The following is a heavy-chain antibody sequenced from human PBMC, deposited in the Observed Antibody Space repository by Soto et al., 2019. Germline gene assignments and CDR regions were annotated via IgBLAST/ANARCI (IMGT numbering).Heavy chain of an antibody. CDR3: ARGGDPDY. D-gene: IGHD2-21*02. J-gene: IGHJ4*02. CDR1: GFTFSSYG. Sequence: GSLRLSCAASGFTFSSYGMHWVRQAPGKGLEWVAVISYDGSNKYYADSLKGRFTISRDNAKNTLYLQLNSLRAEDTAVYYCARGGDPDYWGQGTLVTVSS. CDR2: ISYDGSNK. V-gene: IGHV3-30*03.